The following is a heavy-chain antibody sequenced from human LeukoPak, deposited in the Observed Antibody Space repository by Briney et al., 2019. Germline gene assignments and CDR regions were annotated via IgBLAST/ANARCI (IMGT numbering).Heavy chain of an antibody. D-gene: IGHD3-22*01. CDR3: ARDRSDYYDDSGYRPLDY. V-gene: IGHV3-7*04. CDR2: IKRDGTED. CDR1: GFTVSDYW. Sequence: GGSLRLSCAASGFTVSDYWMTWVRQAPGKGLEWVANIKRDGTEDYYEDAVKGRFTISRDNADNSLYLQMNSLRAEDTAVYYCARDRSDYYDDSGYRPLDYWGQGTLVTVSS. J-gene: IGHJ4*02.